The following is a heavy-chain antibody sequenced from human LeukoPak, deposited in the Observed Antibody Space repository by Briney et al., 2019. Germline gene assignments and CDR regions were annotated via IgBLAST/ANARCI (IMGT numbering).Heavy chain of an antibody. D-gene: IGHD2-15*01. CDR1: GYTFTSYA. CDR2: INAGNGNT. V-gene: IGHV1-3*01. Sequence: ASVKVSCKASGYTFTSYAMHWVRQAPGQRLEWMGWINAGNGNTKYSQKFQGRVTITRDTSASTAYMELSSLRSEDTAVYYCARLGAATRRFDYWGQGTLVTASS. J-gene: IGHJ4*02. CDR3: ARLGAATRRFDY.